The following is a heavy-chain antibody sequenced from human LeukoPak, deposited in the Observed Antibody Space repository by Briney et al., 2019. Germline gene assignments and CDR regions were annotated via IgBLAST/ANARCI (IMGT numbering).Heavy chain of an antibody. V-gene: IGHV1-2*02. D-gene: IGHD3-10*01. Sequence: ASVKVSCKASGYTFTGYYMHWVRQAPGQGLEWKGWINPNSGGTNYAQKFQGRVTMTRNTSISTAYMELSSLRSEDTAVYYCARVRPKDYGSGSYYKFDPWGQGTLVTVSS. CDR1: GYTFTGYY. J-gene: IGHJ5*02. CDR2: INPNSGGT. CDR3: ARVRPKDYGSGSYYKFDP.